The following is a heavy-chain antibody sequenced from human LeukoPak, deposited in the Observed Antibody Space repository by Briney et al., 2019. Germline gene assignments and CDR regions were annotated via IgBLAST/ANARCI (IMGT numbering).Heavy chain of an antibody. D-gene: IGHD2-2*01. CDR1: RFTFNSYA. Sequence: PGGSLRLSCAASRFTFNSYAMTWVRQAPGKGLEWVSIIYSGGTTYYADSVKGRFTISRDNSKNTVYLQMNSLRAEDTAVYYCARDPCSSTSCYDYWGQGTLVTVSS. CDR3: ARDPCSSTSCYDY. J-gene: IGHJ4*02. V-gene: IGHV3-66*01. CDR2: IYSGGTT.